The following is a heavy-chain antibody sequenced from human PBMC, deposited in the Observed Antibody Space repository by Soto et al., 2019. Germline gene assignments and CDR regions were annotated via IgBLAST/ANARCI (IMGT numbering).Heavy chain of an antibody. CDR2: IRSKANSYAT. J-gene: IGHJ5*02. V-gene: IGHV3-73*01. CDR1: GFTFSGSA. Sequence: GGSLRLSCAASGFTFSGSAMHLVRQASGKGLECVCRIRSKANSYATAYAASVKGRFTISRDDSKNTAYLQMNSLKTEDTAVYYCTASTEYCSSTSCYRNWFDPWGQGT. CDR3: TASTEYCSSTSCYRNWFDP. D-gene: IGHD2-2*02.